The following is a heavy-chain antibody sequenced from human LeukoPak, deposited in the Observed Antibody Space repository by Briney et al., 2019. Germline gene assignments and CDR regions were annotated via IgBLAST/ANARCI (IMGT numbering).Heavy chain of an antibody. V-gene: IGHV3-23*01. CDR2: ISGSGDST. J-gene: IGHJ4*02. CDR3: AKGGWGTVLDY. D-gene: IGHD3-16*01. CDR1: GFTFINYA. Sequence: GGSLRLSCAASGFTFINYAMPWVRQAPGKGLEWVSTISGSGDSTYYSDSVKGRFTISRDNSENTLYLLLNSLRAEDTAVYYCAKGGWGTVLDYWGQGTLVTVSP.